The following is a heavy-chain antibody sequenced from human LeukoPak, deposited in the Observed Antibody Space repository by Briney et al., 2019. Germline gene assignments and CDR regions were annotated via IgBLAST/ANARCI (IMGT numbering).Heavy chain of an antibody. CDR3: ARHSLTGTTPFDH. CDR2: INPSGGTT. D-gene: IGHD1-20*01. Sequence: GASVKVSCKASGYTFSIYYMHWVRQAPEQGLEWMGVINPSGGTTRCAQRFQGRVTMTRDTSTSTFYMELSSLGSEDTAVYYCARHSLTGTTPFDHWGQGTLVTVSS. J-gene: IGHJ4*02. CDR1: GYTFSIYY. V-gene: IGHV1-46*01.